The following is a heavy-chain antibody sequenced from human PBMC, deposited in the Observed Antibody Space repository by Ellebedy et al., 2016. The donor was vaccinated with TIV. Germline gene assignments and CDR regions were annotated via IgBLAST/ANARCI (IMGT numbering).Heavy chain of an antibody. D-gene: IGHD3-22*01. CDR1: GFTFSSYA. J-gene: IGHJ4*02. Sequence: SLKISXAASGFTFSSYAMHWVRQAPGKGLEWVAVISYDGSNKYYADSVKGRFTISRDNSKNTLYLQMNSLRAEDTAVYYCARGGTMIVVDIDYWGQGTLVTVSS. CDR2: ISYDGSNK. CDR3: ARGGTMIVVDIDY. V-gene: IGHV3-30-3*01.